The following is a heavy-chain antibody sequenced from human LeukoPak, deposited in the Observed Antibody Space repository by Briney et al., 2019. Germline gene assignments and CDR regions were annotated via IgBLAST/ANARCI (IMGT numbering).Heavy chain of an antibody. D-gene: IGHD3-10*01. Sequence: GGSLRLSCAASGFTSNSYWMHWVRQAPGKGLVWVSRINSDGSSTTYADSVKGRFTISRDNAKNTLYLQMNSLRAEDTAIYYCARGGYYDMDVWGQGTTVTVSS. CDR3: ARGGYYDMDV. CDR1: GFTSNSYW. CDR2: INSDGSST. J-gene: IGHJ6*02. V-gene: IGHV3-74*01.